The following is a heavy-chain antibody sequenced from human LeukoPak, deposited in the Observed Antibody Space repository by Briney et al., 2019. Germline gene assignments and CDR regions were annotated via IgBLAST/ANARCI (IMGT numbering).Heavy chain of an antibody. D-gene: IGHD1-7*01. J-gene: IGHJ4*02. CDR3: ARVGVLELRGFDY. CDR1: GFIVSSNY. Sequence: GGSLRLSCAASGFIVSSNYMSWVRQAPGKGLEWVSVIYSGGSTYYPDSVKGRFTISRDNSKNTLYLQMNSLRAEDTAVYYCARVGVLELRGFDYWGQGTLVTVSS. V-gene: IGHV3-53*01. CDR2: IYSGGST.